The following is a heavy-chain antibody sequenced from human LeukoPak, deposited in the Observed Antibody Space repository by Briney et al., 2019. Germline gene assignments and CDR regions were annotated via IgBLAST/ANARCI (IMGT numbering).Heavy chain of an antibody. Sequence: PSETLSLTCTVSGGSISSGGYYWSWIRQHPGKGLEWIGYIYYSGSTYYNPSLKSRVTISVDTSKNQFSLKLSSVTAADTAVYYCAREGGGYYAPPSDAFDIWGQGTMVTVSS. CDR2: IYYSGST. CDR1: GGSISSGGYY. J-gene: IGHJ3*02. D-gene: IGHD1-26*01. V-gene: IGHV4-31*03. CDR3: AREGGGYYAPPSDAFDI.